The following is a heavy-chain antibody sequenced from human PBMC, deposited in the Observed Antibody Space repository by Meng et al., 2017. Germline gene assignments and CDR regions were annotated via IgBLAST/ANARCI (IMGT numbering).Heavy chain of an antibody. CDR2: IYYSGNT. D-gene: IGHD4/OR15-4a*01. J-gene: IGHJ5*02. CDR3: ARRGADYGAFDP. CDR1: GGSISSGHYY. V-gene: IGHV4-30-4*01. Sequence: QVQLQESGPGLVKPSQTLSLTCTVSGGSISSGHYYWSWIRQPPGKGLEWIGYIYYSGNTHYNPSLKSRVIISLDMSKNQFSLKLSSVTAADTAVYYCARRGADYGAFDPWGQGTLVTVSS.